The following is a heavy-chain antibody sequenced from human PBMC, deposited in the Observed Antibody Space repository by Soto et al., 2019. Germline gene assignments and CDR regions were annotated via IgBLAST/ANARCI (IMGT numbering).Heavy chain of an antibody. CDR3: ARSGYCSGGSCQNWFDP. D-gene: IGHD2-15*01. CDR2: INPSGGST. Sequence: AAVKVSSKASGYTLTSYYMHWVRQAPGQGLEWMGIINPSGGSTSYAQKFQGRVTMTRDTSTSTVYMELSSLRSEDTAVYYCARSGYCSGGSCQNWFDPWGQGTLVTVSS. CDR1: GYTLTSYY. V-gene: IGHV1-46*01. J-gene: IGHJ5*02.